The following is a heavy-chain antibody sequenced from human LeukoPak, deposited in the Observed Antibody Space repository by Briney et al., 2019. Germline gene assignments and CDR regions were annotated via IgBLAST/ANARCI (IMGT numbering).Heavy chain of an antibody. V-gene: IGHV1-8*01. D-gene: IGHD1-1*01. Sequence: GASVKVSCKASGYTFTSFDINWVRQATGQGLEWMGWMNPNSGNTGFAQKFQGRVTMTRDTSISTAYMELSGLRSEDTAVYYCARGRGTGRGLRRLDYWGQGTLVTISS. J-gene: IGHJ4*02. CDR1: GYTFTSFD. CDR2: MNPNSGNT. CDR3: ARGRGTGRGLRRLDY.